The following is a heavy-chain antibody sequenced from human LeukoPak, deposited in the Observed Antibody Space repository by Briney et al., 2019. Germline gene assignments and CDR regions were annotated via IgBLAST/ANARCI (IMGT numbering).Heavy chain of an antibody. CDR2: FDPEDGET. V-gene: IGHV1-24*01. CDR1: GYTLTELS. Sequence: ASVKVSCKVSGYTLTELSMHWVRQAPGKGLEWMGGFDPEDGETIYAQKFQARVTMTEDTSTDTAYMELSSLSSEDTAVYYSATRRGITIFVLPFDYWGQGTLVTVSS. J-gene: IGHJ4*02. D-gene: IGHD3-3*01. CDR3: ATRRGITIFVLPFDY.